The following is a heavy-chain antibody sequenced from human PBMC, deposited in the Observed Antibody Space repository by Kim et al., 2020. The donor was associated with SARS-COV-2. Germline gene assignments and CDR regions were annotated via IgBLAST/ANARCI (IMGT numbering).Heavy chain of an antibody. CDR3: ARDVLITMVRGSVPPGAPYYYYGMDV. Sequence: ASVKVSCKASGYTFTSYAMNWVRQAPGQGLEWMGWINTNTGNPTYAQGFTGRFVFSLDTSVSTAYLQISSLKAEDTAVYYCARDVLITMVRGSVPPGAPYYYYGMDVWGQGTTVTVSS. V-gene: IGHV7-4-1*02. D-gene: IGHD3-10*01. J-gene: IGHJ6*02. CDR2: INTNTGNP. CDR1: GYTFTSYA.